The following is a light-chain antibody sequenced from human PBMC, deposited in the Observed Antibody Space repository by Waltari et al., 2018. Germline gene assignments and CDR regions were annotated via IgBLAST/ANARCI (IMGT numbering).Light chain of an antibody. J-gene: IGKJ1*01. Sequence: EIVLTQSPGTLSLSPGEGATLSCRASQSVISSYLAWYQQKPGQAPRLLIYDASSRATGIPDSFSGSGSVTDFTLTISRLEPEDFAVYYCQQYGISPQTFGQGTKVEIK. CDR3: QQYGISPQT. CDR1: QSVISSY. CDR2: DAS. V-gene: IGKV3-20*01.